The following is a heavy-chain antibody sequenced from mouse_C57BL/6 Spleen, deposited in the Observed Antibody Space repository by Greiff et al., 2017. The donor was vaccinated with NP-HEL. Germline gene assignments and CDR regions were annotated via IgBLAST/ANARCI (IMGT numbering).Heavy chain of an antibody. Sequence: EVKLMESGGGLVKPGGSLKLSCAASGFTFSDYGMHWVRQAPEKGLEWVAYIGSGSSTIYYADTVKGRFTISRDNAKNTLFLQMTSLRSEDTAMYYCATEGNYIYAMDYWGQGTSVTVSS. D-gene: IGHD2-1*01. CDR3: ATEGNYIYAMDY. CDR1: GFTFSDYG. J-gene: IGHJ4*01. CDR2: IGSGSSTI. V-gene: IGHV5-17*01.